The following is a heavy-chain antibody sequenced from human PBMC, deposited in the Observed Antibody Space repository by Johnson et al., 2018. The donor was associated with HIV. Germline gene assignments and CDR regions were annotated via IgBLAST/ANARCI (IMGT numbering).Heavy chain of an antibody. V-gene: IGHV3-74*03. J-gene: IGHJ3*02. CDR3: TGDGPRDAFEI. CDR1: GFSFSTTW. Sequence: VQLVESGGGLVQPGGSLRLSCAASGFSFSTTWMHWVRQAPGEGLVWVAHINSDGSHIAYADSVRGRFTISSDNAKNTLVLQMNSLRGEDTAVYYCTGDGPRDAFEIWGQGTVVIVSS. CDR2: INSDGSHI.